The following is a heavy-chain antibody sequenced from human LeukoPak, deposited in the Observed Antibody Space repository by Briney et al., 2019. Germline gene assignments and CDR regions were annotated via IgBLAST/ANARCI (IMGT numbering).Heavy chain of an antibody. J-gene: IGHJ3*02. CDR1: GFTVSSNY. CDR3: AIQLIAAAGRGGAFDI. CDR2: ISSSSSYI. V-gene: IGHV3-21*01. Sequence: GGSLRLSCAASGFTVSSNYMSWVRQAPGKGLEWVSSISSSSSYIYYADSVKGRFTISRDNAKNSLYLQMNSLRAEDTAVYYCAIQLIAAAGRGGAFDIWGQGTMVTVSS. D-gene: IGHD6-13*01.